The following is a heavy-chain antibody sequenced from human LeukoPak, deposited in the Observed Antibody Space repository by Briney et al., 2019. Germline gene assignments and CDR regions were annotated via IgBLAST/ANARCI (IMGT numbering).Heavy chain of an antibody. CDR1: GFTFSYYW. J-gene: IGHJ4*02. CDR2: IKPDGSEQ. CDR3: ARGATDVYNF. D-gene: IGHD5-24*01. Sequence: GGSLRLSCAASGFTFSYYWMRWARQAPGKGLEWVANIKPDGSEQYYVDSVKGRFAISRDNAKNSLFLHMNSLRAEDTAVYYLARGATDVYNFWGQGALVTVSS. V-gene: IGHV3-7*05.